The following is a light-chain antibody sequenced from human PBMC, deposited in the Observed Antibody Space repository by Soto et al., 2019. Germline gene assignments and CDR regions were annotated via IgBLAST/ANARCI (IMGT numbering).Light chain of an antibody. CDR3: SSYTSSSTLYVV. V-gene: IGLV2-14*01. Sequence: QSALTQPASVSGSPGQSITISCTGTSSDVGGYNYVSWYQQHPGKAPKLMIYDVSNRPSGVSNRFSVSKSGNTASLTISGLPAQDEADYYCSSYTSSSTLYVVFGGGTKLTV. CDR2: DVS. CDR1: SSDVGGYNY. J-gene: IGLJ2*01.